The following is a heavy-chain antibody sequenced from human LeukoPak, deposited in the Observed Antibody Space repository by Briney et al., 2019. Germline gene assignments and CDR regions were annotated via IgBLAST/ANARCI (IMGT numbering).Heavy chain of an antibody. J-gene: IGHJ4*02. CDR3: ARRSPGGAADY. CDR1: GDSISGYY. CDR2: IYYTGNT. D-gene: IGHD1-26*01. Sequence: PSETLSLTCTVSGDSISGYYWSWIRQPPGKGLEWIGSIYYTGNTNYNPSLKSRVTISVDTSKNQFSLNLTSVTAADTAFYYCARRSPGGAADYWGQGTLVTVSS. V-gene: IGHV4-59*08.